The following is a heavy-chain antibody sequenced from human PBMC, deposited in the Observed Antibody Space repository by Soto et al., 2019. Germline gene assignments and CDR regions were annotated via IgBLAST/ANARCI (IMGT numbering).Heavy chain of an antibody. CDR3: ARWLGYGPHFDY. Sequence: SETMPLTCTVSGGSISSSSYYWAWIRQPPGKGLEWIGSVYYSGKTYYNASVKSRVIISVDTSKNQFSLKLSSVTAADTAVYYCARWLGYGPHFDYWGQGTLVTAS. J-gene: IGHJ4*02. V-gene: IGHV4-39*01. CDR1: GGSISSSSYY. D-gene: IGHD5-12*01. CDR2: VYYSGKT.